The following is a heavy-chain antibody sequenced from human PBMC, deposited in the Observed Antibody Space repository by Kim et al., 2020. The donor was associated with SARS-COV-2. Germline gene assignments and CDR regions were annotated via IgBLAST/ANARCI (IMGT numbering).Heavy chain of an antibody. J-gene: IGHJ4*02. Sequence: GGSLRLSCGVSGFTFSSYWMNWLRQAPGGGLQWVANIKPDGGESYYVDSVKGRFTISRDNAKNSLYLQMNSLRAEDTALYYCARDEGRGGDYGYWGQGTLVTVSS. V-gene: IGHV3-7*01. CDR1: GFTFSSYW. CDR2: IKPDGGES. D-gene: IGHD4-17*01. CDR3: ARDEGRGGDYGY.